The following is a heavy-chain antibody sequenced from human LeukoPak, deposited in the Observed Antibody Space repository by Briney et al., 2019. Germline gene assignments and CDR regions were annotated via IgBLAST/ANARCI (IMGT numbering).Heavy chain of an antibody. CDR3: ARETGKGYNPLDYYGMDV. D-gene: IGHD5-24*01. Sequence: PGRSLRLSCAASGFTFSSFGMHWVRQAPGQGLEWMGWINPNSGGTNYAQKFQGWVTMTRDTSISTAYMELSRLRSDDTAVYYCARETGKGYNPLDYYGMDVWGQGTTVTVSS. CDR2: INPNSGGT. CDR1: GFTFSSFG. V-gene: IGHV1-2*04. J-gene: IGHJ6*02.